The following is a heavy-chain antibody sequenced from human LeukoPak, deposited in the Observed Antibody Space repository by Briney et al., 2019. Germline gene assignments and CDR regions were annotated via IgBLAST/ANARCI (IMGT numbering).Heavy chain of an antibody. CDR3: ARDREWELQSLRYFDS. J-gene: IGHJ4*02. D-gene: IGHD1-26*01. CDR1: GGSISTYY. V-gene: IGHV4-59*01. Sequence: PSETLSLTCTVSGGSISTYYWNWIRQPPGKGLEWIGYIYHSGSTNYNPSLQSRGTISVDTSKNQFSLNLNSVTAADTAVYYCARDREWELQSLRYFDSWGQGTLVAVSS. CDR2: IYHSGST.